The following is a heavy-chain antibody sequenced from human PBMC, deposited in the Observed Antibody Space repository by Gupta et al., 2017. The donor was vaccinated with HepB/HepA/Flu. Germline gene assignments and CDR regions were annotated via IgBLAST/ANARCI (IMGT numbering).Heavy chain of an antibody. D-gene: IGHD6-13*01. Sequence: EVQLVESGGGLVQPGGSLRLSCEASGFRFSNHYMDWVRQAPGKGLEWVGRIRDKGNNYRTEYAASVKGRFAISRDDSESSLYLQMNSLETEDTAVYYCASGSTPGYWGQGTLVTVSS. CDR3: ASGSTPGY. CDR1: GFRFSNHY. V-gene: IGHV3-72*01. J-gene: IGHJ4*02. CDR2: IRDKGNNYRT.